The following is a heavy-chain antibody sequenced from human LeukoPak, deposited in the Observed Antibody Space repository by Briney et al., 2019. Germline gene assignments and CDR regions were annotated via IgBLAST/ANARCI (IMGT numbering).Heavy chain of an antibody. Sequence: ASVKVSCTASGYTFTAYYMHWVRQAPGQGLEWMGRINPNSGGTNYAQKFQGRVTMTRDTSISTAYMELSRLRSDDTAVYYCARVRAYYYDSSGYYYPYDYWGQGTLVTVSS. J-gene: IGHJ4*02. CDR2: INPNSGGT. V-gene: IGHV1-2*06. CDR1: GYTFTAYY. CDR3: ARVRAYYYDSSGYYYPYDY. D-gene: IGHD3-22*01.